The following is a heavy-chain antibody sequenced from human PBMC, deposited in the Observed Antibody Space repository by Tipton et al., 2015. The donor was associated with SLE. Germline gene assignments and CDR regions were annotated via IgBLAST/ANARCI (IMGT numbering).Heavy chain of an antibody. CDR3: AREGVHFWSGSSYYYYYYMDV. CDR1: GGSISGSNYY. D-gene: IGHD3-3*02. CDR2: IYTSGST. V-gene: IGHV4-61*02. Sequence: LRLSCTVSGGSISGSNYYWSWIRQPAGKGLEWIGRIYTSGSTNHNPSLKSRVTISVDTSKNQFSLKLSSVTAADTAVYYCAREGVHFWSGSSYYYYYYMDVWGKGTTVTVSS. J-gene: IGHJ6*03.